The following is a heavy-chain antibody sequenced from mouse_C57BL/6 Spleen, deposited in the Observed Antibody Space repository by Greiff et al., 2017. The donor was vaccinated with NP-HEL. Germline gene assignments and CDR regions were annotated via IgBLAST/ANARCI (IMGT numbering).Heavy chain of an antibody. D-gene: IGHD2-4*01. J-gene: IGHJ4*01. CDR2: IDPSDSYT. V-gene: IGHV1-69*01. CDR3: ARSRSYDYDHNYYAMDY. CDR1: GYTFTSYW. Sequence: QVQLQQPGAELVMPGASVKLSCKASGYTFTSYWMHWVKQRPGQGLEWIGEIDPSDSYTNYTPKFKGKSTLTVDKSSSTAYLQLSSLTSEDAAVYYCARSRSYDYDHNYYAMDYGGQGTSVTVSS.